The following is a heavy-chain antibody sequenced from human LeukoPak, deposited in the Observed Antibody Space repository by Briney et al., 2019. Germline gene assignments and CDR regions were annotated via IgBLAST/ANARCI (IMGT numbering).Heavy chain of an antibody. CDR2: IGSAGYT. V-gene: IGHV3-13*01. CDR1: GFTFDNND. Sequence: GGSLRLSCEVSGFTFDNNDMHWVRQTTGKGLEWVSAIGSAGYTYYADSVRGRFTITRDNAKQSLYLQMNSMRVEDTAVYHCVRQPDSARYGFDYWGRGTQVTVST. J-gene: IGHJ4*02. CDR3: VRQPDSARYGFDY. D-gene: IGHD1-14*01.